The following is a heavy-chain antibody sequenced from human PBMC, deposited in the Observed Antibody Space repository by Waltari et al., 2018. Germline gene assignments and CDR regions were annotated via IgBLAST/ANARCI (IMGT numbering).Heavy chain of an antibody. D-gene: IGHD3-3*01. V-gene: IGHV4-38-2*01. CDR2: IYHSGST. Sequence: QVQLQESGPGLVKPSETLSLTCAVSGYSISSGYYWGWIRQPPGKGLEWIGSIYHSGSTYYNPSLKSRVTISVDTSKNQFSLKLSSVTAADTAVYYCASPIFGVVNTGGPFDYWGQGILVTVSS. CDR1: GYSISSGYY. J-gene: IGHJ4*02. CDR3: ASPIFGVVNTGGPFDY.